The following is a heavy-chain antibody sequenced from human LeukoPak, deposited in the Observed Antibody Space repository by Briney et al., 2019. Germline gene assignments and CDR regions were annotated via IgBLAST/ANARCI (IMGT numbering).Heavy chain of an antibody. Sequence: QPGGSLSLSCAASGFSVRTTYMSWVRQAPGKRLEWVSVLYTGGGTDHADSVKGRFTISRDNSKNTLSLQMNSLRVEDTAIYYCTRSGYRHPYHFDSWGQGTLVIVSS. D-gene: IGHD3-22*01. V-gene: IGHV3-53*01. CDR1: GFSVRTTY. CDR3: TRSGYRHPYHFDS. J-gene: IGHJ4*02. CDR2: LYTGGGT.